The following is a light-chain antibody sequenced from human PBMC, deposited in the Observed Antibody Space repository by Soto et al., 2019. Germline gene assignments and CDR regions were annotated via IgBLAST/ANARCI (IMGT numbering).Light chain of an antibody. CDR1: QSISTY. Sequence: DIQMTQSPSSLSASVGERVTITCRASQSISTYLNWYQQKPGKAPKLLIYAASSLQTGVPSRFSGSGSGTDFTLTISSLQPEDFGTYYCQQSYSIPWTFGRGTKVDIK. V-gene: IGKV1-39*01. CDR2: AAS. J-gene: IGKJ1*01. CDR3: QQSYSIPWT.